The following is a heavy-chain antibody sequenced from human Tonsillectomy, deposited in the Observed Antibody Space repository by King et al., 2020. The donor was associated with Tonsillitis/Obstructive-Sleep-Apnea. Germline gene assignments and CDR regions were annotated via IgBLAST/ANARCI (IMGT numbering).Heavy chain of an antibody. Sequence: VQLQQWGAGLLKPSETLSLTCAVYGVSFNTYYWSWIRQPPGKGLEWIGEINHSGSTNYNPSLKSRVTISVDTSKNQFSLKLSSVTAADTAVFYCAIYGDYGAGWFDPWGQGTLVTVSS. V-gene: IGHV4-34*01. CDR1: GVSFNTYY. D-gene: IGHD4-17*01. CDR2: INHSGST. CDR3: AIYGDYGAGWFDP. J-gene: IGHJ5*02.